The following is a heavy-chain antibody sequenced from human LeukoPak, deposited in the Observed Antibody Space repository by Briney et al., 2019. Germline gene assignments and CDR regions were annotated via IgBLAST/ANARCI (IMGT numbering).Heavy chain of an antibody. CDR3: ARVRSSDWFDP. CDR2: IIPIFGTA. Sequence: SVKVSCKASGGTFSNYAINWVRQAPGQGLEGMGGIIPIFGTANYAQKFQGRLTITADKSTSTAYMELSSLRSEDTAMYYCARVRSSDWFDPWGQGTLVTVSS. CDR1: GGTFSNYA. D-gene: IGHD6-19*01. V-gene: IGHV1-69*06. J-gene: IGHJ5*02.